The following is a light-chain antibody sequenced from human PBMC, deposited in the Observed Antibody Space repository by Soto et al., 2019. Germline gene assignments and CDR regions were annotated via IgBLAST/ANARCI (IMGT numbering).Light chain of an antibody. CDR3: HQYNYYRPT. Sequence: IVLTQTPLSSAVTLGQPASFSCGSSESLVHSDGKTYLGWLHLRPGQPPRLLIYQISRRPPGVPDRFSGSGSGTEFTLTISSLQPDDFATYYCHQYNYYRPTFGQGTKVDIK. CDR2: QIS. J-gene: IGKJ1*01. CDR1: ESLVHSDGKTY. V-gene: IGKV2-24*01.